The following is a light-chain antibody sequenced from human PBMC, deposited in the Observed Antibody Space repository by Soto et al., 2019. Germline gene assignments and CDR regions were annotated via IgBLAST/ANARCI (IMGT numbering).Light chain of an antibody. J-gene: IGLJ2*01. Sequence: QSVLTQPPSVSGAPGQRVTISCIGGSSNIGAGYKVHWYQQLPGTAPKLLISGDNNRPSGVPDRFSGSKSGTSASLAITGLQDEDEADYYCQSYDRSLSGSRVVFGGGTKLTVL. V-gene: IGLV1-40*01. CDR1: SSNIGAGYK. CDR3: QSYDRSLSGSRVV. CDR2: GDN.